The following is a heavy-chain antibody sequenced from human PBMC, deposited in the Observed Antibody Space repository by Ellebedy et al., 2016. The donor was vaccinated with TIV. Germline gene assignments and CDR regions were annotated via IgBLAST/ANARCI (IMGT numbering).Heavy chain of an antibody. Sequence: GESLKISCTASGFSFRSYWMTWVRQAPGKGLEWVANINQDGSEKFYGDSVKGRFTISRDNAKNSLYLQVSSLRVKDTAVYYCATDGSYGDYRSPTHAFEIWGQGTMVTVSS. CDR2: INQDGSEK. CDR3: ATDGSYGDYRSPTHAFEI. D-gene: IGHD4-17*01. J-gene: IGHJ3*02. V-gene: IGHV3-7*01. CDR1: GFSFRSYW.